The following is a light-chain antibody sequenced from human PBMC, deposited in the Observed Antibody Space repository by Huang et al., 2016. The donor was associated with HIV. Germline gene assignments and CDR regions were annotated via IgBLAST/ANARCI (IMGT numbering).Light chain of an antibody. CDR3: QQYYSSWT. Sequence: DIVMTQSPDSLAVSLGERATINCKSSQSVLFSSNNKNFLAWYQQKPGQPPKLLIYWASSRQSGVPDRFSDSGSGTDFTLTISSLQAEDVALYYCQQYYSSWTFGQGTKVEIK. CDR1: QSVLFSSNNKNF. J-gene: IGKJ1*01. CDR2: WAS. V-gene: IGKV4-1*01.